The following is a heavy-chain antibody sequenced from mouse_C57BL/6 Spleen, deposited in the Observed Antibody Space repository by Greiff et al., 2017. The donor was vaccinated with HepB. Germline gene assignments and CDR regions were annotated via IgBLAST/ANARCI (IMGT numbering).Heavy chain of an antibody. J-gene: IGHJ3*01. D-gene: IGHD2-2*01. Sequence: EVQLQQSGAELVRPGASVKLSCTASGFNIKDYYMHWVKQRPEQGLEWIGRIDPEDGDTEYAPKFQGKATMTADTSSNTASLQHSSLTSEDTAGYYCTTLGGYDAWFAYWGQGTLVTVSA. V-gene: IGHV14-1*01. CDR3: TTLGGYDAWFAY. CDR1: GFNIKDYY. CDR2: IDPEDGDT.